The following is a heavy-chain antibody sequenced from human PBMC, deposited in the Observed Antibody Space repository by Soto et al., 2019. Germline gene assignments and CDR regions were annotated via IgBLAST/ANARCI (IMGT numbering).Heavy chain of an antibody. D-gene: IGHD6-13*01. Sequence: GGSLRLSCAASGFTFSSYGMHWVRQAPGKGLEWVAVISYDGSNKYYADSVKGRFTISRDNSKNTLYLQMNSLRAEDTAVYYCAKDGKSSSWYYWGQGTLVTVSS. CDR3: AKDGKSSSWYY. V-gene: IGHV3-30*18. CDR1: GFTFSSYG. CDR2: ISYDGSNK. J-gene: IGHJ4*02.